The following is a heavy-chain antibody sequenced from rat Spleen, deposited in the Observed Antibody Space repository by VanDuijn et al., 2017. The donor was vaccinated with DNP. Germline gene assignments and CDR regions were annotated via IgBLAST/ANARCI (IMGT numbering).Heavy chain of an antibody. CDR1: GFTFSNYY. CDR3: ATHDWDY. V-gene: IGHV5-7*01. Sequence: EVQLVESGGGLVQPGRSLKVSCAVSGFTFSNYYMAWVRQAPKKGLEWVATISSSGSRTYYRDSVKGRFTISRDNAKRTLYLQMDSLRPEDTATYYCATHDWDYWGQGVMVTVSS. J-gene: IGHJ2*01. D-gene: IGHD4-2*01. CDR2: ISSSGSRT.